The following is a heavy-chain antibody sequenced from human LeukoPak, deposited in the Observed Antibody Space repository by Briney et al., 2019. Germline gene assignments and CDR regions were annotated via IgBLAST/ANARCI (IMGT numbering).Heavy chain of an antibody. D-gene: IGHD3-22*01. J-gene: IGHJ4*02. V-gene: IGHV5-51*01. Sequence: GESLKISCKGSGYIFTSYWIGWVRQMPGKGLEWMGIIYPGDSDTRYRPSFQGQVTISADKSISTAYLQWSSLKASDTAMYYCARPTRDLNYYDSSGLDFDYWGQGTLVTVSS. CDR2: IYPGDSDT. CDR3: ARPTRDLNYYDSSGLDFDY. CDR1: GYIFTSYW.